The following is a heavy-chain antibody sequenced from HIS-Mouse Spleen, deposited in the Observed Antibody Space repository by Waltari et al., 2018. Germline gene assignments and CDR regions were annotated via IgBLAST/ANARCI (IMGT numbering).Heavy chain of an antibody. V-gene: IGHV3-30*03. CDR1: GFTLCSYG. CDR2: ISYDGSNK. D-gene: IGHD6-13*01. Sequence: QVQLAESGGGVVQPGRSLSISWAAAGFTLCSYGMHWVRQAPCKGLEWLAVISYDGSNKYYADSVKGRFTISRDNSKNTLYLQMNSLRAEDTAVYYCATLSWGYEYNSFDYWGQGTLVTVSS. CDR3: ATLSWGYEYNSFDY. J-gene: IGHJ4*02.